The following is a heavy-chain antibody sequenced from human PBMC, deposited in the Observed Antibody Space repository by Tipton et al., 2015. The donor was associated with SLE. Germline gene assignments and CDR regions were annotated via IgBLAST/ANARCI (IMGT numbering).Heavy chain of an antibody. Sequence: TLSLTCAVSGYSISSGYYWSWIRQTPGKELAWIGEINHSGSTNYNPSLKSRVTISVDTSKNQFSLKLSSMTAADTAVYYCARATTDYWCQGTLVTVSS. CDR3: ARATTDY. J-gene: IGHJ4*02. CDR1: GYSISSGYY. D-gene: IGHD4-11*01. V-gene: IGHV4-38-2*01. CDR2: INHSGST.